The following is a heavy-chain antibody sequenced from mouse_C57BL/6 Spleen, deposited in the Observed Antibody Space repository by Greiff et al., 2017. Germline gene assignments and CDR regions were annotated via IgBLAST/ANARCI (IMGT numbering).Heavy chain of an antibody. V-gene: IGHV2-3*01. CDR3: AKGAYYAVDY. CDR2: IWGDGST. J-gene: IGHJ4*01. Sequence: QVQLKASGPGLVAPSQSLSITCTVSGSSLPSSGVSWVRQPPGKGLEWLGVIWGDGSTNYHSAPISRLSISTDNSKSPVFLKLNSLQTDDTATYFCAKGAYYAVDYWGQGTSVTVSS. CDR1: GSSLPSSG.